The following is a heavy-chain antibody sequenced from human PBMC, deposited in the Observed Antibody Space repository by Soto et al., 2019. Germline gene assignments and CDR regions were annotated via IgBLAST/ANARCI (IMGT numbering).Heavy chain of an antibody. CDR1: GFTFSNYW. CDR3: ARDRYCSGT. Sequence: GGSLRLSCAASGFTFSNYWMTWVRQAPGKGLEWVANIKQDESAKYYVDSVKGRFTISRDNPKNLLYLQMNSLRAEDTAVYYCARDRYCSGTWGQGTLVTVSS. CDR2: IKQDESAK. D-gene: IGHD2-15*01. V-gene: IGHV3-7*01. J-gene: IGHJ4*02.